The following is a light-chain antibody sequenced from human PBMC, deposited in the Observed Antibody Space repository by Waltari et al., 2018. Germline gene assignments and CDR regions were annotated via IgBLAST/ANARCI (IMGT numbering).Light chain of an antibody. Sequence: EIVMTQPPATLSVSPGERATLSCRARQSVSSNLAWYQQKPGQAPRLLIYGAATRATGIPARFSGSGSGTEFTLTISSLQSEDFAVYYCQQYNNWPLTFGGGTKVEIK. J-gene: IGKJ4*01. CDR1: QSVSSN. CDR2: GAA. V-gene: IGKV3D-15*01. CDR3: QQYNNWPLT.